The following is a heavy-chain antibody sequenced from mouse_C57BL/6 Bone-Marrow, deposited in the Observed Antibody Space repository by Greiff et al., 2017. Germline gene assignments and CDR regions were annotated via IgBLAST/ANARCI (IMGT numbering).Heavy chain of an antibody. V-gene: IGHV1-54*01. J-gene: IGHJ4*01. Sequence: QVQLQQSGAELVRPGTSVKVSCKASGYAFTNYLIEWVKQRPGQGLEWIGVINPGSGGTNYNEKFKGKATLPADKSSSTAYMQLSSLTSDDSAVYFCARYGYYGDYWGQGTSVTVSS. CDR3: ARYGYYGDY. CDR1: GYAFTNYL. CDR2: INPGSGGT. D-gene: IGHD1-1*01.